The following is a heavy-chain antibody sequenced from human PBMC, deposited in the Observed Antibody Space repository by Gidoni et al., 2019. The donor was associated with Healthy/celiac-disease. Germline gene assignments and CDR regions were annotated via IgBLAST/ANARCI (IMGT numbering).Heavy chain of an antibody. J-gene: IGHJ5*02. V-gene: IGHV4-39*01. D-gene: IGHD3-3*01. CDR1: GGSISSSSYY. CDR3: ARNRGAPNYDFWSGYNWFDP. CDR2: IYYSGST. Sequence: QLQLQESGPGLVKPSETLSLTCTVSGGSISSSSYYWGWLRQPPGKGLEWIGSIYYSGSTYYNPSLKSRVTISVDTSKNQFSLKLSSVTAADTAVYYCARNRGAPNYDFWSGYNWFDPWGQGTLVTVSS.